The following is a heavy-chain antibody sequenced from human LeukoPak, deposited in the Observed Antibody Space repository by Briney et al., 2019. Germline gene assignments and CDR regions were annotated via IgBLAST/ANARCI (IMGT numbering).Heavy chain of an antibody. CDR3: ARAHKIHMITFGGVIAYHVPFDY. Sequence: PSETLSLTCAVYGGSFSGYYWSWIRQPPGKGLEWIGEINHSGSTNYNPSPKSRVTISVDPSKSQFSLKLSSVTAADTAVYYCARAHKIHMITFGGVIAYHVPFDYWGQGTLVTVSS. D-gene: IGHD3-16*02. V-gene: IGHV4-34*01. CDR2: INHSGST. J-gene: IGHJ4*02. CDR1: GGSFSGYY.